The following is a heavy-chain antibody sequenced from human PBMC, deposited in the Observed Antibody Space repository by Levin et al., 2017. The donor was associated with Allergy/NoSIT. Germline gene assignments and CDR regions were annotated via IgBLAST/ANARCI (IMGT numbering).Heavy chain of an antibody. CDR3: ARAIVPASIGTLGY. CDR2: ISYDGSKK. V-gene: IGHV3-30*03. CDR1: GFIFSSYG. Sequence: LGESLKISCTASGFIFSSYGIHWVRQAPGKGLEWVAIISYDGSKKYYAESVKGRFTISRDDSKNSLYLQMNSLRAEDTAIYYCARAIVPASIGTLGYWGQGTLVTVSS. J-gene: IGHJ4*02. D-gene: IGHD2-2*01.